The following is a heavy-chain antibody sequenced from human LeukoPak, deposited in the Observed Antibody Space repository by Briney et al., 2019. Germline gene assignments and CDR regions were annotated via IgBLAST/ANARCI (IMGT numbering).Heavy chain of an antibody. CDR3: ASNLPYYYDSSGPITNAFDI. D-gene: IGHD3-22*01. CDR1: GYTFTSYG. Sequence: ASGKVSCKASGYTFTSYGISWVRQAPGQGLEWMGWISAYNGKTNYAQKLQGRVTMTTDTSTSTAYMELRSLRSDDTAVYYCASNLPYYYDSSGPITNAFDIWGQGTMVTVSS. CDR2: ISAYNGKT. V-gene: IGHV1-18*01. J-gene: IGHJ3*02.